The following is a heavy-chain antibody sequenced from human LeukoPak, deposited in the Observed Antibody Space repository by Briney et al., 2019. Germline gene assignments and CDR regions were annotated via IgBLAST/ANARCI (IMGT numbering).Heavy chain of an antibody. Sequence: GGSLRLSCAASGFTFSTYVMSWVRQAPGKGLEWVSYISSSGSTIYYADSVKGRFTISRDNAKNSLYLQMNSLRAEDTAVYYCARDPECSSTSCYNANYYYYGMDVWGQGTTVTVSS. CDR2: ISSSGSTI. J-gene: IGHJ6*02. CDR1: GFTFSTYV. V-gene: IGHV3-11*01. CDR3: ARDPECSSTSCYNANYYYYGMDV. D-gene: IGHD2-2*02.